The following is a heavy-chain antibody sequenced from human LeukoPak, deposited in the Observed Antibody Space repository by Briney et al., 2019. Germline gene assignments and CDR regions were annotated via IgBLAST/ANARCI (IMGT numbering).Heavy chain of an antibody. CDR2: ISSNGGST. CDR1: GFTFSSYA. J-gene: IGHJ4*02. D-gene: IGHD2-15*01. V-gene: IGHV3-64*01. Sequence: PGGSLRLSCAASGFTFSSYAMHWVRQAPGKGLEYVSAISSNGGSTYYANSVKGRFTISRDNSKNTLYLQMGSLRAEDTAVYYCAKYATPRSGGSCYDYWGQGTLVTVSS. CDR3: AKYATPRSGGSCYDY.